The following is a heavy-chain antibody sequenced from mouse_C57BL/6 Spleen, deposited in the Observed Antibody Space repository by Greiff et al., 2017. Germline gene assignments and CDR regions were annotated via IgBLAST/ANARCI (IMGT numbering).Heavy chain of an antibody. V-gene: IGHV1-82*01. D-gene: IGHD2-2*01. Sequence: VHLVESGPELVKPGASVKISCKASGYAFSSSWMNWVKQRPGQGLEWIGRIYPGDGDTNYNGKFKGKATLTADNSSTTAYMQISSLTSEDSAVXFCARREGYYWDFDVWGTGTTVTVSS. CDR2: IYPGDGDT. J-gene: IGHJ1*03. CDR1: GYAFSSSW. CDR3: ARREGYYWDFDV.